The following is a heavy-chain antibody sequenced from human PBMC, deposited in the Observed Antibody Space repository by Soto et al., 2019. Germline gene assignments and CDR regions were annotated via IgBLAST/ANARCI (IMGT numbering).Heavy chain of an antibody. CDR2: IYPGDSDT. CDR1: GYSFTSYW. V-gene: IGHV5-51*01. D-gene: IGHD3-22*01. CDR3: ARLLAYYDSSGYYRFYGMDV. Sequence: GESLKISCKGSGYSFTSYWIGWVRQMPGKGLEWMGIIYPGDSDTRYSPSFQGQVTISADKSISTAYLQWSSLKASDTAMSYCARLLAYYDSSGYYRFYGMDVWGLGTTVTVSS. J-gene: IGHJ6*02.